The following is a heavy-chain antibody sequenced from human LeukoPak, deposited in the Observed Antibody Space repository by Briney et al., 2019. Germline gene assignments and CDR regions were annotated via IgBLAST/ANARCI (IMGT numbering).Heavy chain of an antibody. Sequence: GGSLRLSCAASGFPFSSYSMNWVGQAPGKGLEWVSYISSSGSTIYYADSVKGRFTISRDNAKNSLYLQMNSLRAEDTAVYYCAELGITMIGGVWGKGTTVTISS. CDR1: GFPFSSYS. D-gene: IGHD3-10*02. CDR3: AELGITMIGGV. J-gene: IGHJ6*04. V-gene: IGHV3-48*04. CDR2: ISSSGSTI.